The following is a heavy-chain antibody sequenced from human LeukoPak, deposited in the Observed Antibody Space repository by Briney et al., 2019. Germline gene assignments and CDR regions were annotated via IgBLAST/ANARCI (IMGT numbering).Heavy chain of an antibody. Sequence: PGGSLRLSCAASGFTFSSYAMHWVRQAPGKGLEWVAVISYDGSNKYYADSVKGRFTISRDNSKNTLYLQMNSLRAEDTAVYYCARDQGWIQLWLLLEGSSMGIDYWGQGTLVTVSS. V-gene: IGHV3-30-3*01. CDR1: GFTFSSYA. CDR3: ARDQGWIQLWLLLEGSSMGIDY. CDR2: ISYDGSNK. J-gene: IGHJ4*02. D-gene: IGHD5-18*01.